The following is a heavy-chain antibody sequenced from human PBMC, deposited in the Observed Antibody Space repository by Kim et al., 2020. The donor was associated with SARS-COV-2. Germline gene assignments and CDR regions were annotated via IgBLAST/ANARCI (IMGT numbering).Heavy chain of an antibody. J-gene: IGHJ6*02. D-gene: IGHD1-20*01. V-gene: IGHV4-61*07. CDR3: ARHSNKNNWNNYYYGMDV. Sequence: SRVTISVDTSKNQFSLKLSSVTAADTAVYYCARHSNKNNWNNYYYGMDVWGQGTTVTVSS.